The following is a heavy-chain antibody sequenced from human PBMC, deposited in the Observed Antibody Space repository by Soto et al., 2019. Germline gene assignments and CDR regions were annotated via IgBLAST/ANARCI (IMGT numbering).Heavy chain of an antibody. D-gene: IGHD2-15*01. CDR2: IYYSGST. CDR1: GGSISSSSYY. J-gene: IGHJ5*02. V-gene: IGHV4-39*01. Sequence: QLQLQESGPGLVKPSETLSLTCTVSGGSISSSSYYWGWIRQPPGKGLEWIGSIYYSGSTYYNPSLKSRVTISVDTSKNQFSLKLSSVTAADTAVYYCARHQVVAAMRAWFDPWGQGTLVTVSS. CDR3: ARHQVVAAMRAWFDP.